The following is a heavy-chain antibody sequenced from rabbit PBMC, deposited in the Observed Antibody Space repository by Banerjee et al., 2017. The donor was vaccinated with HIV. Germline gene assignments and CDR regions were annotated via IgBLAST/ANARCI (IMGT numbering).Heavy chain of an antibody. CDR1: GFDLSSYYY. Sequence: QEQLEESGGGLVKPEGSLTLTCKASGFDLSSYYYMCWVRQAPRKGLEWIACIYTGSSGSTYYASWAKGRFTISKTSSTTVTLQMTSLTAADTATYFCARGYYTYGYAGYAYATDYRLDLWGPGTLVTVS. V-gene: IGHV1S45*01. CDR3: ARGYYTYGYAGYAYATDYRLDL. CDR2: IYTGSSGST. J-gene: IGHJ6*01. D-gene: IGHD6-1*01.